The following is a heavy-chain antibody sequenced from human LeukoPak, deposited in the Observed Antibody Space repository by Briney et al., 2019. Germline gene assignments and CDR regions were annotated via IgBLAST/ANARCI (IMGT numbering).Heavy chain of an antibody. CDR2: ISYDGSNK. J-gene: IGHJ6*02. Sequence: GGSLRLSCAASGFTFSRYAIHWVRQAPGKGLEWVAVISYDGSNKYYADSVKGRFTISRDNSKNTLYLQMNSLRAEDTAVYYCARDTPYDSSGYVYYYYYYGMDVWGQGTTVTVSS. CDR1: GFTFSRYA. D-gene: IGHD3-22*01. V-gene: IGHV3-30-3*01. CDR3: ARDTPYDSSGYVYYYYYYGMDV.